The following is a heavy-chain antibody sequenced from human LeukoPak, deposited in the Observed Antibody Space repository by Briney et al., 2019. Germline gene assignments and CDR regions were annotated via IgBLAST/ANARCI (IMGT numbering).Heavy chain of an antibody. D-gene: IGHD6-13*01. Sequence: SETLSLTCTVSGGSISSGDYYWSWIRQPPGKGLEWIGYIYYSGSTYYNPSLKSRVTISVDTSKNQFSLKLSSVTAADTAVYYCARETAAAGNWFDPGGQGTLVTVSS. CDR2: IYYSGST. CDR1: GGSISSGDYY. CDR3: ARETAAAGNWFDP. V-gene: IGHV4-30-4*01. J-gene: IGHJ5*02.